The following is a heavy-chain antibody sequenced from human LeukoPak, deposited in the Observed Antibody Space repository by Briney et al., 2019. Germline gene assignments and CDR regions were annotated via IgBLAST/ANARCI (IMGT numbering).Heavy chain of an antibody. CDR2: IRYDGSEK. CDR3: AKGDTS. V-gene: IGHV3-30*02. CDR1: GFNFSNYD. J-gene: IGHJ5*02. D-gene: IGHD2-21*02. Sequence: PGGSLRLSCAASGFNFSNYDMHWVRQAPGKGLEWVAFIRYDGSEKYYADSGKGGFTISRDNSKNTLYLQMNSLRTEDTAVYYCAKGDTSWGQGTLVTVSS.